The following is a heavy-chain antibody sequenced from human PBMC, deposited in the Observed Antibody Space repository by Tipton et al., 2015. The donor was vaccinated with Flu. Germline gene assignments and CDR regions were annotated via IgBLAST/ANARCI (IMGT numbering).Heavy chain of an antibody. D-gene: IGHD1-26*01. Sequence: RSLRLSCAASGLSINDYGIHWVRQAPGKGLEWVAVVSYDGGKSHYADSVRGRFTVSRDNSRNTMYLQMNSLRPEDTAVYFCARDGPPYSPTSGWFDPWGQGTLVTVSS. V-gene: IGHV3-30*03. CDR1: GLSINDYG. CDR3: ARDGPPYSPTSGWFDP. CDR2: VSYDGGKS. J-gene: IGHJ5*02.